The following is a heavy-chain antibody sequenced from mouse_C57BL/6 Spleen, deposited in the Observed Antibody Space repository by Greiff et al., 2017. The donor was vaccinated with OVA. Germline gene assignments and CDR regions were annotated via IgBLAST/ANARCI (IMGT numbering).Heavy chain of an antibody. Sequence: QVQLQQPGPELVKPGASVKLSCKASGYTFTSYWMHWVKQRPGRGLEWIGMIDPNSGGTKYNEKFKSKATLTVDKPSSTAYMQINSLTSEDSAVYYCARERRGYFDYWGQGTSVTVSS. J-gene: IGHJ4*01. CDR3: ARERRGYFDY. CDR2: IDPNSGGT. CDR1: GYTFTSYW. V-gene: IGHV1-62-3*01.